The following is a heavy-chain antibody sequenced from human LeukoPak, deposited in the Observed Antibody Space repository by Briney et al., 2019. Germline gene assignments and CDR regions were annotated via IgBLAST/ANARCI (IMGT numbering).Heavy chain of an antibody. D-gene: IGHD3-22*01. CDR2: ISGSSSYI. CDR1: GFTFSSYS. J-gene: IGHJ4*02. CDR3: GRDYDSSGYPFDY. Sequence: GGSLRLSCAASGFTFSSYSMNWVRQAPAKGQAWVSSISGSSSYIYYADSVKGRFTISRDNAKNSLYLQMNSLRAEDTAVYYCGRDYDSSGYPFDYWGQGTLVTVSS. V-gene: IGHV3-21*01.